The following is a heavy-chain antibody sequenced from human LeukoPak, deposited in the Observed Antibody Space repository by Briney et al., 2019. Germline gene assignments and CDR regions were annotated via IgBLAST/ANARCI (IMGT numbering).Heavy chain of an antibody. V-gene: IGHV1-69*13. Sequence: SVKVSCKASGGTFSSYAISWVRQAPGQGLEWMGGIIPIFGTANYAQKFQGRVTITADESTSTAYMELSSLRSEDTAVYYCARGRRIWFGEYYFDYWGQGTLVTVSS. CDR2: IIPIFGTA. D-gene: IGHD3-10*01. J-gene: IGHJ4*02. CDR1: GGTFSSYA. CDR3: ARGRRIWFGEYYFDY.